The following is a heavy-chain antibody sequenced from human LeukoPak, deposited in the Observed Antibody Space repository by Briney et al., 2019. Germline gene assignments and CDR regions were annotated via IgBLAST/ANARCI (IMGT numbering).Heavy chain of an antibody. J-gene: IGHJ4*02. CDR2: IVAIFGTT. V-gene: IGHV1-69*06. D-gene: IGHD2-8*02. Sequence: SVKVSCKASGGIFNSYGISWVRQAPGQGLEWMGGIVAIFGTTKYAQKFQGRVTITADKSTTTVYMELSGLRAEDTAIYYCATYRQVLLPFESWGQGTLVTVSS. CDR3: ATYRQVLLPFES. CDR1: GGIFNSYG.